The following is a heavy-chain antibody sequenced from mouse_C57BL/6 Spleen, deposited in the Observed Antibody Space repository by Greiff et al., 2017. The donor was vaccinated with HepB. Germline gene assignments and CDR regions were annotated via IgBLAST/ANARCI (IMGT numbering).Heavy chain of an antibody. CDR3: ARRGAITTVVVSLDLDV. D-gene: IGHD1-1*01. CDR2: INPSSGYT. CDR1: GYTFTSYT. Sequence: VQLQQSGAELARPGASVKMSCKASGYTFTSYTMHWVKQRPGQGLEWIGYINPSSGYTKYNQKFKDKATLTADKSSSTAYMQLSSLTSEDSAVYYGARRGAITTVVVSLDLDVWGTGTTVTVSS. J-gene: IGHJ1*03. V-gene: IGHV1-4*01.